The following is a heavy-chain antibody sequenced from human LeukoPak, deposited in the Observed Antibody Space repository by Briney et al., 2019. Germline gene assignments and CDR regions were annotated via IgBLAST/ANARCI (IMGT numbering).Heavy chain of an antibody. Sequence: GASVKVSCKASGYTFTGYYMHWVRQAPGQGLEWMGWINPNSGGTNYAQKFQGRVTMTRDTSISTAYMELSRLRSDDTAVYYCARFGVGVSPFSFDYWGQGTLVTVSS. V-gene: IGHV1-2*02. CDR3: ARFGVGVSPFSFDY. CDR1: GYTFTGYY. J-gene: IGHJ4*02. D-gene: IGHD3-10*01. CDR2: INPNSGGT.